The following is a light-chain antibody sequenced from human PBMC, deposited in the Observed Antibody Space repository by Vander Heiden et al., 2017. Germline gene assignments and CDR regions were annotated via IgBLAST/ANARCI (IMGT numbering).Light chain of an antibody. CDR3: QQSDSTPHMYN. Sequence: DIQMTQSPSSLSASVGDRVTITCRASQTISSYLNWYQQKPGKAPKLLIYAASSLQSGVPSRFSGSGSGTDFTLTISSLQPEDFATYYCQQSDSTPHMYNVGQGTKLEIK. V-gene: IGKV1-39*01. CDR1: QTISSY. CDR2: AAS. J-gene: IGKJ2*01.